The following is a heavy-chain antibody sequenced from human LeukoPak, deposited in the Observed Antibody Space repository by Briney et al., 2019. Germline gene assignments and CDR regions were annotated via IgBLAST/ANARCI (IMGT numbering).Heavy chain of an antibody. Sequence: SETLSLTCTVSGGSISSYYWSWIRQPPGKGLEWIGYIYYSGSTNYNPSLKSRVTISGDTSKNRFSLKLSSVTAADTAMYYCARDNSDSSDYGGTNFDYWGQGTLVTVSS. V-gene: IGHV4-59*12. CDR3: ARDNSDSSDYGGTNFDY. CDR2: IYYSGST. J-gene: IGHJ4*02. D-gene: IGHD3-22*01. CDR1: GGSISSYY.